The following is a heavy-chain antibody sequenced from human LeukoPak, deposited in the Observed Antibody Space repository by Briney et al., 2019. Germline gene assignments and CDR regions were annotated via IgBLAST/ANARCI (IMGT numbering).Heavy chain of an antibody. CDR2: VYYSDST. V-gene: IGHV4-59*08. Sequence: SETLSLTCTVSGGSISSYYWSWIRQPPGKGLEWIGFVYYSDSTDYNPSLKSRVTISVDTSKNQFSLKLTSVTAADTAVYYCARLRDGFDIWGQGTMVTVSS. J-gene: IGHJ3*02. CDR1: GGSISSYY. CDR3: ARLRDGFDI.